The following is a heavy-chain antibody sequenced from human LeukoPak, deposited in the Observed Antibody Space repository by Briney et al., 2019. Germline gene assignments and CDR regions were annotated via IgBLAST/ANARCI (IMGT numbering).Heavy chain of an antibody. J-gene: IGHJ4*02. Sequence: SGPTLVNPTQTLTLTCTFSGFSLSTSGMCVSWIRQPPGKALEWLARIDWDDDKYYSTSLKTRLTISKDTSKNQVVLTMTNMDPVDTATYYCARMEGSPYSGSYPFDYWGQGTLVTVSS. V-gene: IGHV2-70*11. CDR2: IDWDDDK. CDR3: ARMEGSPYSGSYPFDY. D-gene: IGHD1-26*01. CDR1: GFSLSTSGMC.